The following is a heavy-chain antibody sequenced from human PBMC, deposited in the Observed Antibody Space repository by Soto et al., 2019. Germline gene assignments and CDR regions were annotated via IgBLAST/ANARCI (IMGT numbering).Heavy chain of an antibody. V-gene: IGHV3-33*01. J-gene: IGHJ3*01. CDR1: GFSFSTYG. Sequence: QVQLVESGGGVVQPGTSLRLSCAASGFSFSTYGFHWVGQTPGKGLEWVAVMVNDESWKDYEDSVKGRFTISRDNSKNTLYLQMNSLRAEDTALYFCARDDEGVPASSNAFDLWGQGTMVTVSS. CDR2: MVNDESWK. CDR3: ARDDEGVPASSNAFDL. D-gene: IGHD2-2*01.